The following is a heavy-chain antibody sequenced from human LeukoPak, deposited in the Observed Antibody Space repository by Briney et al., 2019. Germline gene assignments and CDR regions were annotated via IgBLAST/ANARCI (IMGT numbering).Heavy chain of an antibody. J-gene: IGHJ5*02. Sequence: SETLFLTCAVYGGSFSGYYWSWIRQPPGKGLEWIGEINHSGSTNYNPSLKSRVTISVDTSKNQFSLKLSSATAADTAVYYCARGKVLLWFGEPRCWFDPWGQGTLVTVSS. V-gene: IGHV4-34*01. CDR2: INHSGST. CDR1: GGSFSGYY. D-gene: IGHD3-10*01. CDR3: ARGKVLLWFGEPRCWFDP.